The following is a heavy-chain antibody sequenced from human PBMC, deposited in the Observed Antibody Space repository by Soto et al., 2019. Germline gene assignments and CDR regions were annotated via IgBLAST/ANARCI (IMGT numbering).Heavy chain of an antibody. J-gene: IGHJ6*02. CDR2: ISYDGNTK. CDR3: AKGGASLEDYDFWSGYKNYYYYGMDV. CDR1: GFTFSSYG. D-gene: IGHD3-3*01. V-gene: IGHV3-30*18. Sequence: PGGSLRLSCAASGFTFSSYGLHWVRQAPGKGLEWVAVISYDGNTKFYADSVKGRFTISRDNSKNTLYLQMNSLRAEDTAVYYCAKGGASLEDYDFWSGYKNYYYYGMDVWGQGTTVTVSS.